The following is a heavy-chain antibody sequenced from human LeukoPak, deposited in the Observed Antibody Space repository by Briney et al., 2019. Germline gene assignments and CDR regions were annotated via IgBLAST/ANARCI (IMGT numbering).Heavy chain of an antibody. Sequence: SETLSLTCAVSGVSISSSNWWSWVRQPPGKGLEWIGEIYHSGSTNYNPSLKSRVTISVDKSKNQFSLKLSSVTAADTAVYYCARRAGSGSTKVFDIWGQGTMVTVSS. J-gene: IGHJ3*02. CDR2: IYHSGST. CDR1: GVSISSSNW. D-gene: IGHD3-10*01. CDR3: ARRAGSGSTKVFDI. V-gene: IGHV4-4*02.